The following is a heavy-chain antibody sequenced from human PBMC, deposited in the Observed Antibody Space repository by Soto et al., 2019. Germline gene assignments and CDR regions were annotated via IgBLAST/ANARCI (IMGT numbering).Heavy chain of an antibody. D-gene: IGHD3-22*01. CDR2: ISYDGSNK. Sequence: GGSLRLSCAASGFTFSSYAMHWVRQAPGKGLEWVAVISYDGSNKYYADSVKGRSTISRDNSKNTLYLQMNSLRAEDTAVYYCTQGSVVVITNYFDYWGQGTLVTVSS. J-gene: IGHJ4*02. V-gene: IGHV3-30-3*01. CDR1: GFTFSSYA. CDR3: TQGSVVVITNYFDY.